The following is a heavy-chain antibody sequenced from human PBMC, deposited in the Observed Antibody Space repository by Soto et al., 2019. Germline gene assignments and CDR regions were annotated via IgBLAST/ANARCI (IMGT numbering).Heavy chain of an antibody. J-gene: IGHJ4*02. CDR1: VFTVSVYS. Sequence: PWGALIISWAASVFTVSVYSMNWVRQAPGKGLEWVSSISSSSSYIYYADSVKGRFTISRDNAKNSLYLQMNSLRAEDTAVYYCARDWAYSSSIDYWGQGTLVTVSS. CDR2: ISSSSSYI. CDR3: ARDWAYSSSIDY. V-gene: IGHV3-21*01. D-gene: IGHD6-6*01.